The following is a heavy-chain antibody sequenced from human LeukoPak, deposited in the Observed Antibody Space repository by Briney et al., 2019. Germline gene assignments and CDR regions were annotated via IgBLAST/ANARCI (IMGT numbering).Heavy chain of an antibody. V-gene: IGHV3-23*01. CDR1: GSSFRFYA. CDR3: AKDQGYSYGHSLDY. CDR2: ISGSGSVT. Sequence: GGSLRLSCAASGSSFRFYAMSWVRQAPGEGLEWVAVISGSGSVTYYADSVKGRFSISRDNAKNTLYLQMNSLRAEDTAVYYCAKDQGYSYGHSLDYWGQGTLVTVSS. J-gene: IGHJ4*02. D-gene: IGHD5-18*01.